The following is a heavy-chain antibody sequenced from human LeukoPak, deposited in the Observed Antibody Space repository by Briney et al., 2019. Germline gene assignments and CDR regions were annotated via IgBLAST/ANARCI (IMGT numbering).Heavy chain of an antibody. Sequence: ASVKVSCKASGYTFTSYYMHWLRQAPGHGLEWMGIINPSGASRSYAQKFQDRVTMTTDTSTSTVYMELSSLRSEDTAVYYCARGQGIFTGYPFDYWGQGILVTVSS. J-gene: IGHJ4*02. CDR2: INPSGASR. CDR1: GYTFTSYY. V-gene: IGHV1-46*01. D-gene: IGHD3-9*01. CDR3: ARGQGIFTGYPFDY.